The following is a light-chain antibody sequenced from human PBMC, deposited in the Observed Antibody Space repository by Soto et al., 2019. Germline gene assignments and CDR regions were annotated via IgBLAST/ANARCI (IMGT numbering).Light chain of an antibody. CDR2: GAS. J-gene: IGKJ1*01. V-gene: IGKV3-20*01. CDR1: QSVISNY. Sequence: EIVMTQSPASLSVSPGERATLSCRASQSVISNYLAWYQQKPGQAPRLLIFGASNRATGIPDRFSGSGSGTDFTLTISRLEPGDFAVYYCQQYGSSGTFGQGTKVDIK. CDR3: QQYGSSGT.